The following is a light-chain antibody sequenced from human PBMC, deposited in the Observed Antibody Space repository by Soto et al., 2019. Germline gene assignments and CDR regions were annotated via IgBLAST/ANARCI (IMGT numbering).Light chain of an antibody. V-gene: IGKV3-11*01. CDR3: QTRSNWHFT. J-gene: IGKJ5*01. CDR1: QSVSSY. CDR2: DAS. Sequence: EIVLTQSPATLSLSPGERATLSCRASQSVSSYLAWYQQKPGQAPRLLIYDASNRATGIPARFSGSGSGTDSTLTISSLAPEYFAVYYCQTRSNWHFTFGQGTRLESK.